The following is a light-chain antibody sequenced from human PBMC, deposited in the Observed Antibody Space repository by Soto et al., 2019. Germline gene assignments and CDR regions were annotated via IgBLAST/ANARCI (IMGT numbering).Light chain of an antibody. J-gene: IGLJ1*01. CDR1: SSDVGGYNY. V-gene: IGLV2-14*01. Sequence: QSVLTQPASVSGSPGQSITISCTGTSSDVGGYNYVSWYQQHPGKAPKLMIYDVSNRPSGVSNRFSGSKSGNTASLTISGLQAEVEADYYCSSYTSSSTLEGVFGTGTKVTVL. CDR3: SSYTSSSTLEGV. CDR2: DVS.